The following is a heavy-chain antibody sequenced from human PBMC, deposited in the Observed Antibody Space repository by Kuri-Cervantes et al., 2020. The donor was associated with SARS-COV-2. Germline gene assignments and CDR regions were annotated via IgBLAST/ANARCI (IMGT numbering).Heavy chain of an antibody. V-gene: IGHV3-48*03. J-gene: IGHJ4*02. CDR1: GFTFSSYE. CDR3: ARAGGGWYSVY. Sequence: GESLKISCAASGFTFSSYEMNWVRQAPGEGLEWISYISDSGSTVYYADSVKGRFNISRDNVWNSLYLEMNNLRAEDTAVYSCARAGGGWYSVYWGQGTLVTVSS. D-gene: IGHD6-19*01. CDR2: ISDSGSTV.